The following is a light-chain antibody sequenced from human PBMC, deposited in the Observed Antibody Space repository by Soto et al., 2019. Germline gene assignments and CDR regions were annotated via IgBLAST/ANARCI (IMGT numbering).Light chain of an antibody. CDR1: QSIDIY. V-gene: IGKV3-11*01. Sequence: TVLTQSPATLSLSPGERATLSCRASQSIDIYLAWYQLRPGQAPRLLVYDASNRPPGIPARFSGSGSGTDFTLTISSLEPEDFAIYYCQQRKFWLSFGGGTKVEIK. J-gene: IGKJ4*01. CDR2: DAS. CDR3: QQRKFWLS.